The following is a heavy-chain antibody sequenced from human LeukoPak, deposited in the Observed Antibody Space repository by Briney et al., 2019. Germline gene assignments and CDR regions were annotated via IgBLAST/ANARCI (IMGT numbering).Heavy chain of an antibody. CDR1: GGTFSSYA. J-gene: IGHJ6*03. CDR2: IIPIFGTA. CDR3: ATGIRPPSYSNYVSIGYYYMDV. V-gene: IGHV1-69*05. D-gene: IGHD4-11*01. Sequence: SVKVSCKASGGTFSSYAISWVRQAPGQGLEWMGGIIPIFGTANYAQKFQGRVTITTDESTSTAYMELSSLRSGDTAVYYCATGIRPPSYSNYVSIGYYYMDVWGKGTTVTVSS.